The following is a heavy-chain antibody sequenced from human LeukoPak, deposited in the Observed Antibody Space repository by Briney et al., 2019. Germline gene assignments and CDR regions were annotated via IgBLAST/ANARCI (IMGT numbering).Heavy chain of an antibody. D-gene: IGHD6-19*01. CDR1: GCSISSSSYY. V-gene: IGHV4-39*01. CDR3: ASLTPGIAVWFDY. CDR2: IYYSGST. J-gene: IGHJ4*02. Sequence: PSEILSLTCTVSGCSISSSSYYWGWIRQPPGKGLEWIGSIYYSGSTYYNPSLKSRVTISVDTSKNQFSLKLSSVTAADTAVYYCASLTPGIAVWFDYWGQGTLVTVSS.